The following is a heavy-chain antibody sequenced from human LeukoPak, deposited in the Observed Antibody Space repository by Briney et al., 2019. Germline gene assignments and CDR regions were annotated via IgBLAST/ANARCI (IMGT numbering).Heavy chain of an antibody. CDR3: VRDHSSSSFDY. J-gene: IGHJ4*02. CDR2: IKQDGSEK. CDR1: GFTFTSYW. Sequence: GGSLRLSCAAPGFTFTSYWMSWVRQESGKGLEGVANIKQDGSEKYYVDSVKGRFTISRDNAKNSLYLQMNSLRAEDTAVYYCVRDHSSSSFDYWGQGTLVTVSS. D-gene: IGHD6-6*01. V-gene: IGHV3-7*01.